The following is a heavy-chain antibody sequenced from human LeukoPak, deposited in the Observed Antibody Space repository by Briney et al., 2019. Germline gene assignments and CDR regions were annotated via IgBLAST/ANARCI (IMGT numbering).Heavy chain of an antibody. V-gene: IGHV4-59*01. Sequence: TSETLSLPCAVSGGSLRRYYWSWIRQPPGAGPECIGYISYTGCTNHNPSLKSQVTISLDSSTNQFSLNLNSLTTADTAVYYCVRHYYDSGTAKGYFQHWGQGTLVTVSS. CDR3: VRHYYDSGTAKGYFQH. D-gene: IGHD3-10*01. CDR2: ISYTGCT. CDR1: GGSLRRYY. J-gene: IGHJ1*01.